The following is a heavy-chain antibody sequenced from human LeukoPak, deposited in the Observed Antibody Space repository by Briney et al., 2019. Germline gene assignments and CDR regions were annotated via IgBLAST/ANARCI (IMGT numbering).Heavy chain of an antibody. CDR3: AELGITMIGGV. CDR1: GFTFDDYG. J-gene: IGHJ6*03. CDR2: ISWNGGST. D-gene: IGHD3-10*02. V-gene: IGHV3-20*04. Sequence: GGSLRLSCAASGFTFDDYGMSWVRQAPGKGLEWVSGISWNGGSTGYADSVKGRFTISRDNGKNSLYLQMNSLRAEDTAVYYCAELGITMIGGVWGKGTTVTISS.